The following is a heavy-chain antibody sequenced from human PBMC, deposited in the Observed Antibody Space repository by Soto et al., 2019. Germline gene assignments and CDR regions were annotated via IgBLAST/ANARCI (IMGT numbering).Heavy chain of an antibody. Sequence: GGSLRLTCTASGFTFSNYTMTWARQDPAEGVEGVSIISGSGASTSYADSVKGRFTISRDNSQNTVSLEMNSLRAEDTAVYFCSKRISRQICGEAKGAIDVWGLGTMVTVSS. CDR1: GFTFSNYT. CDR2: ISGSGAST. J-gene: IGHJ3*01. CDR3: SKRISRQICGEAKGAIDV. D-gene: IGHD3-3*01. V-gene: IGHV3-23*01.